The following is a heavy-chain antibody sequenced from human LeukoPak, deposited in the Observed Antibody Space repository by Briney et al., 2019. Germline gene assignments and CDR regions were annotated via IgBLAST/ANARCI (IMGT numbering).Heavy chain of an antibody. Sequence: PGGSLRLSCAASGFTFSSYGMHWVRQAPGKGLEWVAVIWYDGSNKYYADSVKGRFTISRDNSKNTLYLQMNGLRAEDTAVYYCARDWYSSSSPGYYYMDVWGKGTTVTVSS. D-gene: IGHD6-6*01. CDR1: GFTFSSYG. CDR2: IWYDGSNK. CDR3: ARDWYSSSSPGYYYMDV. J-gene: IGHJ6*03. V-gene: IGHV3-33*01.